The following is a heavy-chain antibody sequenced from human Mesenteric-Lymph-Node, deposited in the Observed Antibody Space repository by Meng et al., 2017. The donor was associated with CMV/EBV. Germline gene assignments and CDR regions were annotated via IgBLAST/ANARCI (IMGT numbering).Heavy chain of an antibody. D-gene: IGHD1-26*01. CDR3: AKSDVVGRHTGTYYLFDY. CDR1: GFTFSSYS. CDR2: INDGDRST. V-gene: IGHV3-23*01. J-gene: IGHJ4*02. Sequence: GALKISCAASGFTFSSYSMNWVRQAPGRGLEWVATINDGDRSTYYPDSVRGRFAISRDNSRNTLYLQINSLRAEDTAVYYCAKSDVVGRHTGTYYLFDYWGQGTLVTVSS.